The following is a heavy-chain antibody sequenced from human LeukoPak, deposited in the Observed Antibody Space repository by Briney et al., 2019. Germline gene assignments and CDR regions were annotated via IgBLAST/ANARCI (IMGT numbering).Heavy chain of an antibody. CDR2: ISWNSGSI. V-gene: IGHV3-9*01. CDR1: GFNFDDYA. CDR3: ARDRNEELPLDY. J-gene: IGHJ4*02. Sequence: GGSLRLSCAASGFNFDDYAMHWVRQAPGKGLEWVSGISWNSGSIGYADSVKGRFTISRDNAKNSLYLQMNSLRAEDTAVYYCARDRNEELPLDYWGQGTLVTVSS. D-gene: IGHD1-7*01.